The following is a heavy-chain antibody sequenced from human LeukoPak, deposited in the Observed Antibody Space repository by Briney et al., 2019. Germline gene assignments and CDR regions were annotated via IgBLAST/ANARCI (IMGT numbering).Heavy chain of an antibody. Sequence: GGSLRLSCAASGFTFSSYGMSWVRQAPGKGLEWVSAISGSGGSTYYADSVKGRFTISRDNSKNTLYLQMNSLRAEDTAVYYCANKPSYNWNLVDAFDTWGQGTMVTVSS. CDR3: ANKPSYNWNLVDAFDT. J-gene: IGHJ3*02. CDR2: ISGSGGST. V-gene: IGHV3-23*01. D-gene: IGHD1-1*01. CDR1: GFTFSSYG.